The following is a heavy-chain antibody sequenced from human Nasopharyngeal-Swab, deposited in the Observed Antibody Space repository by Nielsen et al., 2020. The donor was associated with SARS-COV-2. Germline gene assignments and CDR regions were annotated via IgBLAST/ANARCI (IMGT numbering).Heavy chain of an antibody. CDR1: GGSVSGYC. J-gene: IGHJ4*02. D-gene: IGHD6-13*01. CDR3: AEKGYISSWYGY. CDR2: INNSGRT. Sequence: SETLSLTCGVYGGSVSGYCWNWIRQPPGKGLEWIGEINNSGRTHYNPSLKSRVTISLDTSQKQFSLKLTSVTAADTAVYYCAEKGYISSWYGYWGPGTLVTVSS. V-gene: IGHV4-34*01.